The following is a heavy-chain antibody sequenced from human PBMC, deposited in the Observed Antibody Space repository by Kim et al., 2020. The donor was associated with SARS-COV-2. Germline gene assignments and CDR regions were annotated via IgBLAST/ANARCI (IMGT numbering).Heavy chain of an antibody. CDR3: AKDSRGYSYGYDREDFDY. Sequence: GGYLRLSCAASGFTFSSYAMSWVRQAPGKGLEWVSAISGSGGSTYYADSVKGRFTISRDNSKNTLYLQMNSLRAEDTAVYYCAKDSRGYSYGYDREDFDYWGQGTLVTVSS. CDR2: ISGSGGST. D-gene: IGHD5-18*01. V-gene: IGHV3-23*01. CDR1: GFTFSSYA. J-gene: IGHJ4*02.